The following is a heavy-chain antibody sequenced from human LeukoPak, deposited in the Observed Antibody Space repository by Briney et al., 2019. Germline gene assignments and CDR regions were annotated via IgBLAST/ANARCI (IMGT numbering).Heavy chain of an antibody. J-gene: IGHJ5*02. CDR1: GFTFSSYS. D-gene: IGHD4-17*01. V-gene: IGHV3-21*04. CDR2: ISGSSSYI. CDR3: AKSPEGDGDYPNWFDP. Sequence: GGSLRLSCAASGFTFSSYSMNWVRQAPGKGLEWVSSISGSSSYIYYADSVKGRFTISRDNAKNSLYLQMNSLRAEDTALYYCAKSPEGDGDYPNWFDPWGQGTLVTVSS.